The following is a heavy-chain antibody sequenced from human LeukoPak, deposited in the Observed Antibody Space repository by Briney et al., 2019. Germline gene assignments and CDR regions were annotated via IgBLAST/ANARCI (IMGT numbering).Heavy chain of an antibody. V-gene: IGHV3-23*01. Sequence: PGGSLRLSCAASGFTFSSYAMSWVRQAPGKGLEWVSGISGSGGSTYYADSAKGRFTISRDNSKDTLYLQLNSLRAEDTAVYYCAKTPGIAAAGYDLYYFDYWGQGTLVTVSS. J-gene: IGHJ4*02. D-gene: IGHD6-13*01. CDR2: ISGSGGST. CDR1: GFTFSSYA. CDR3: AKTPGIAAAGYDLYYFDY.